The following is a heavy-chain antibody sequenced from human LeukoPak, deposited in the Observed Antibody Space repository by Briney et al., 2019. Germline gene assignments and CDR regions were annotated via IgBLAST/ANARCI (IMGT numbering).Heavy chain of an antibody. CDR2: IKQDGSEK. CDR3: ARVYSSSSGRALDY. CDR1: GFTFSTYW. D-gene: IGHD6-6*01. V-gene: IGHV3-7*01. J-gene: IGHJ4*02. Sequence: SGGSLRLSCAASGFTFSTYWMSWVRQAPGKGLEWVANIKQDGSEKYYVDSVKGRFTISRDNAKNSLYLQMSSLRAEDTAVYYCARVYSSSSGRALDYWGQGTLVTVSS.